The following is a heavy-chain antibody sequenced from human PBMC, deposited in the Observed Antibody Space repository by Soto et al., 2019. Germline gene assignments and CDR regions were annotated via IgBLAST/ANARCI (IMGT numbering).Heavy chain of an antibody. J-gene: IGHJ3*02. Sequence: QVQLQESGPGLVKPSETLSLTCTVSGVSISSYYWSWIRQPPGKGLEWIGYIYYSGSTNYNPSLKSRVNISVDTSKIQFSLKLSSVTAADTAVYYCAIETALDHDAFDIWGQGTMGSVSS. D-gene: IGHD2-21*02. CDR2: IYYSGST. CDR3: AIETALDHDAFDI. V-gene: IGHV4-59*01. CDR1: GVSISSYY.